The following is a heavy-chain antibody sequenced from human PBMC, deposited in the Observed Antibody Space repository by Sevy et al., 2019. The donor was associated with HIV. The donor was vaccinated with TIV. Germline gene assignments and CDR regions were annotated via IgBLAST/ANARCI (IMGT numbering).Heavy chain of an antibody. J-gene: IGHJ6*02. D-gene: IGHD2-2*02. CDR3: AREGGYCSSTSCYTAYYYYYYGMDV. V-gene: IGHV3-11*01. Sequence: GGSLRLSCAASGFTFSDYYMSWIRHAPGKGLEWVSYISSSGSTIYYADSVKGRFTISRDNAKNSLYLQMNSLRAEDTDVYYCAREGGYCSSTSCYTAYYYYYYGMDVWGQGTTVTVSS. CDR1: GFTFSDYY. CDR2: ISSSGSTI.